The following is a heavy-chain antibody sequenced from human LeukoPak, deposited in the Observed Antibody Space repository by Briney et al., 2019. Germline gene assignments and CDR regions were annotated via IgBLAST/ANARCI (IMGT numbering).Heavy chain of an antibody. CDR2: IKQDGSEK. D-gene: IGHD3-9*01. Sequence: PGGSLRLSCAASGFTFSSYWMSCVRQAPGKGLEWVANIKQDGSEKYYVDSVKGRFTISRDNAKNSLYLQMNSLRAEDTAVYYCARKGWLQYYYYYMDVWGKGTTVTVSS. J-gene: IGHJ6*03. CDR3: ARKGWLQYYYYYMDV. V-gene: IGHV3-7*01. CDR1: GFTFSSYW.